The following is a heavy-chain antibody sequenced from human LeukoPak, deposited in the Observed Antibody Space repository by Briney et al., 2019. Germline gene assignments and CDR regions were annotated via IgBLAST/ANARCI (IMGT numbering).Heavy chain of an antibody. V-gene: IGHV4-59*08. Sequence: SETLSLTCTVSGGSISSYYWSWIRQPPGKGLEWIGYIYYSGSTNYNPSLKSRVTISVDTSKNQFSLKLSSVTAADTAVYYCARLHGYYYGSGSSARAFYYCYGMDVWGQGTTVTVSS. D-gene: IGHD3-10*01. J-gene: IGHJ6*02. CDR1: GGSISSYY. CDR2: IYYSGST. CDR3: ARLHGYYYGSGSSARAFYYCYGMDV.